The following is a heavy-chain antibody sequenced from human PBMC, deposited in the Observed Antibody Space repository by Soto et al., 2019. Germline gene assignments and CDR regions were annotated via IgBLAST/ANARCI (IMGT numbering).Heavy chain of an antibody. D-gene: IGHD6-13*01. Sequence: QVQLQESGPGLVKPSETLSLTCTVSGGSISSYYWSWIRQPPGKGLEWIGYIYYSGSTNYNPSLKRRVTIAVATSKNQFSLKLSSVTAADTAVYYCARDLGGAGRPWYFDLWGRGTLVTVSS. CDR3: ARDLGGAGRPWYFDL. J-gene: IGHJ2*01. V-gene: IGHV4-59*01. CDR1: GGSISSYY. CDR2: IYYSGST.